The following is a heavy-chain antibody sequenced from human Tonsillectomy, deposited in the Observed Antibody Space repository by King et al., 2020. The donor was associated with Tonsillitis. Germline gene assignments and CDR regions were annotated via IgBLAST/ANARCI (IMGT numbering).Heavy chain of an antibody. CDR2: ISSSSSYT. D-gene: IGHD3-9*01. Sequence: QLVQSGGGLVKPGGSLRLSCAASGFTFSDYYMSWIRQAPGKGLEWVAYISSSSSYTNYADSVKGRFTISRDNAKNSLFLQMNSLRAEDTAVYYCVRWGMATYVILTGRQKDYYGMDVWGQGTTVTASS. V-gene: IGHV3-11*06. J-gene: IGHJ6*02. CDR3: VRWGMATYVILTGRQKDYYGMDV. CDR1: GFTFSDYY.